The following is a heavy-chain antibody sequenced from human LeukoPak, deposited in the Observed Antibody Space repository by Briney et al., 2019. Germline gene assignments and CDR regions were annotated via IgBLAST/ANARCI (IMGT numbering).Heavy chain of an antibody. D-gene: IGHD3-22*01. J-gene: IGHJ3*02. Sequence: PSETLSLTCTVSGDSISSGDYYWSWIRQPAGKGLEWIGRISSSGSTNYNPSLKSRVTISVDTSKNQFSLKLSSVTAADTAVHFCARGPYSYDSSGALDIWGQGTMVTISS. V-gene: IGHV4-61*02. CDR3: ARGPYSYDSSGALDI. CDR1: GDSISSGDYY. CDR2: ISSSGST.